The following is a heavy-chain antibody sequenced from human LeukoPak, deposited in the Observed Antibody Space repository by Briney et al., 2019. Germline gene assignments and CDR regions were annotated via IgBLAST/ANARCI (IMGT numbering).Heavy chain of an antibody. CDR1: GFTFDDYA. D-gene: IGHD6-13*01. CDR3: AKDMRTDAAGTLGY. J-gene: IGHJ4*02. V-gene: IGHV3-9*01. Sequence: GRSLRLSCAASGFTFDDYAMHWVRQAPGKGVEWVSGISWNSGRIGYGDSVKGRFTISRDNAKNSLYLQMNSLRAEDTALCYCAKDMRTDAAGTLGYWGQGTLVTVSS. CDR2: ISWNSGRI.